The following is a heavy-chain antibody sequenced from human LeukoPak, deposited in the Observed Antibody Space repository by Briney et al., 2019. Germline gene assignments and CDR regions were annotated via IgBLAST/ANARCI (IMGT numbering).Heavy chain of an antibody. CDR1: GGSISRSSYY. CDR2: IYYGGST. CDR3: ARCGIAAAGRFDP. V-gene: IGHV4-39*01. D-gene: IGHD6-13*01. Sequence: PSETLSLTCTVSGGSISRSSYYWGWIRQTPGKGPEWIGSIYYGGSTYYNPSLKSRVTISVDTSKNQFSLKLSSVTAADTAVYYCARCGIAAAGRFDPLGQGTLVTVSS. J-gene: IGHJ5*02.